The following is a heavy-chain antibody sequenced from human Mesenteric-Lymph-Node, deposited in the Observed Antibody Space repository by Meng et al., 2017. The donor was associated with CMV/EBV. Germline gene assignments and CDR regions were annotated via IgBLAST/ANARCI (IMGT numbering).Heavy chain of an antibody. D-gene: IGHD3-22*01. CDR2: IIPIPATK. V-gene: IGHV1-69*05. CDR3: ARGGTGGYNYEHGMDV. Sequence: SVKVSCKASGGTFRTYAITWVRQAPGQGLEWMGGIIPIPATKNYAQKFQGRVTLTTDESTSTAYMELSSLRSEDTAVYYCARGGTGGYNYEHGMDVWGQGTAVTVSS. J-gene: IGHJ6*02. CDR1: GGTFRTYA.